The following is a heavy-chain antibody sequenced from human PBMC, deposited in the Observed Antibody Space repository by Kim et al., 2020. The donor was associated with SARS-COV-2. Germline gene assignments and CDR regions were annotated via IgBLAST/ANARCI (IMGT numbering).Heavy chain of an antibody. V-gene: IGHV5-51*01. D-gene: IGHD3-22*01. CDR1: GYSFTSYW. Sequence: GESLKISCKGSGYSFTSYWIGWVRQMPGKGLEWMGIIYPGDSDTRYSPSFQGQVTISADKSISTAYLQWSSLKASDTAMYYCARQDRYYYDSSGYYYDGMDVWGQGTTVTVSS. J-gene: IGHJ6*02. CDR2: IYPGDSDT. CDR3: ARQDRYYYDSSGYYYDGMDV.